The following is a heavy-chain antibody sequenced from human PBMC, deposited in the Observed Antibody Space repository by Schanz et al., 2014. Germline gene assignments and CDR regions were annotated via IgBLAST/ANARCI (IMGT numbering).Heavy chain of an antibody. V-gene: IGHV3-7*04. Sequence: EVQLLESGGGLVQPGGSLRLSCVASGFTFSNYWMTWVRQAPGKGLEWVANIKQDESEKYYVDSVKGRFTISRDNAKNTLYLQMNSLRAEDTDVYCRTRPALGIGDNCFDPWGQGTLVTVSS. J-gene: IGHJ5*02. CDR2: IKQDESEK. D-gene: IGHD7-27*01. CDR1: GFTFSNYW. CDR3: TRPALGIGDNCFDP.